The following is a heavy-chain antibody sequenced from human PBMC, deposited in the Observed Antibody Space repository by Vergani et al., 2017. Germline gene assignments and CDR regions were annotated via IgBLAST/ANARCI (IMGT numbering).Heavy chain of an antibody. D-gene: IGHD6-19*01. CDR3: AATHTGDSSGWNSDFH. Sequence: QVQLQESGPGLVKPSQTLSLTCTVSGGSISSGGYYWSWICQHPGKGLEWIGYIYYSGSTYYNPSLKSRVTISVDTSKNQFSLKLSSVTAADTAVYYCAATHTGDSSGWNSDFHWGQGTLVTVSS. CDR2: IYYSGST. CDR1: GGSISSGGYY. V-gene: IGHV4-31*03. J-gene: IGHJ4*02.